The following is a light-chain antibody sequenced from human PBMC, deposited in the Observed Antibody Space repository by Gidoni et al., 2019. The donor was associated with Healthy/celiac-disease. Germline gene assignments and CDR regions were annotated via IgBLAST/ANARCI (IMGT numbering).Light chain of an antibody. CDR3: KQYYSYPLT. V-gene: IGKV1-8*01. CDR1: QGISSY. J-gene: IGKJ1*01. CDR2: AAS. Sequence: AIRMTQSPSSFSASTGARVTITCRASQGISSYLAWYQQKPGKAPKLLIYAASTLQSGVPARFSGRGSGTDFTLTISCLQSEDFATYYCKQYYSYPLTFGQGTKVEIK.